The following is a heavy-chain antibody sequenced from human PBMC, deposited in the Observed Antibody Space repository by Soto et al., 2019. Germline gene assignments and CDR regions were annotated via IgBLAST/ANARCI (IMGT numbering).Heavy chain of an antibody. CDR3: TSSALIDYYYYYGMDV. CDR2: IRSKANSYAT. V-gene: IGHV3-73*02. CDR1: GFTFSGSA. Sequence: EVQLVESGGGLVQPGGSLKLSCAASGFTFSGSAMHWVRQASGKGLEWVGRIRSKANSYATAYSASGKGRFTISRDDSKNTAYLQMNSRKTEDTAVYYCTSSALIDYYYYYGMDVWGQGTTVTVSS. D-gene: IGHD3-22*01. J-gene: IGHJ6*02.